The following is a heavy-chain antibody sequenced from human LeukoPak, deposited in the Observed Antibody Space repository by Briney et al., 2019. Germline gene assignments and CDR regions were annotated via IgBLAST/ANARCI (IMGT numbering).Heavy chain of an antibody. CDR3: ARGGGYDAFDI. CDR2: INHSGST. V-gene: IGHV4-34*01. Sequence: SETLSLTCAVYGGSFSGYYWSWIRQPPGKGLEWIGEINHSGSTNYNPSLKSRVTISVDTSKNQFSLKLSSVTAADTAVYYCARGGGYDAFDIWGQGTMVTVSS. J-gene: IGHJ3*02. D-gene: IGHD6-13*01. CDR1: GGSFSGYY.